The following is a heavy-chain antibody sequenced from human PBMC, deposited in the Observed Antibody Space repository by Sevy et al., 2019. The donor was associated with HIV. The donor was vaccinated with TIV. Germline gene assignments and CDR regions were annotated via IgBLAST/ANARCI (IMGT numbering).Heavy chain of an antibody. CDR1: GFIFTNAW. Sequence: GGSLRLSCAASGFIFTNAWMSWVRQAPGKGLEWVGRIKSKTNGGTTDYAAPVEGRFTISRDDSKKTLYLQMNSLKTEDTAVYYCTTDLEYQLERYYFNYWGQGTLVTVSS. V-gene: IGHV3-15*01. CDR2: IKSKTNGGTT. CDR3: TTDLEYQLERYYFNY. D-gene: IGHD2-2*01. J-gene: IGHJ4*02.